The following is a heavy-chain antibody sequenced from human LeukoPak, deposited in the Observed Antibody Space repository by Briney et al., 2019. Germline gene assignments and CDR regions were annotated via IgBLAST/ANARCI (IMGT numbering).Heavy chain of an antibody. CDR3: AKGRTGYCSGGSCYLDY. CDR2: ISGSGGST. V-gene: IGHV3-23*01. D-gene: IGHD2-15*01. Sequence: GGSLRLSCAASGFTFSSYAMSWVRQAPGKGLEWVSAISGSGGSTYYADSVKGRFTISRDNSKNTLYLQMNSLRAEDTAVYYCAKGRTGYCSGGSCYLDYWGQGTLVTVSS. CDR1: GFTFSSYA. J-gene: IGHJ4*02.